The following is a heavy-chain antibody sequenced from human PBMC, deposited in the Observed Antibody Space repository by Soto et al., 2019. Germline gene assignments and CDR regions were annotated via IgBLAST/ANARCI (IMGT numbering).Heavy chain of an antibody. V-gene: IGHV3-15*07. CDR3: TTDFYTIFGVVIIPYYYYGMDV. J-gene: IGHJ6*02. CDR1: GFTFSNAW. D-gene: IGHD3-3*01. Sequence: GSLRLSCAASGFTFSNAWMNWVRQAPGKGLEWVGRIKSKTDGGTTDYAAPVKGRFTISRDDSKNTLYLQMNSLKTEDTTVYYCTTDFYTIFGVVIIPYYYYGMDVWGQGTTVTVS. CDR2: IKSKTDGGTT.